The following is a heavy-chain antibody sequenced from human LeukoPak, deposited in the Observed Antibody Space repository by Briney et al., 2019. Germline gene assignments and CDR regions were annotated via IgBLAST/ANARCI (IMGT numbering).Heavy chain of an antibody. CDR2: ISSSSSYI. CDR3: TTLYYDFWSGYLEDAFDI. J-gene: IGHJ3*02. V-gene: IGHV3-21*03. D-gene: IGHD3-3*01. CDR1: GFTFSSYA. Sequence: GGSLRLSCAASGFTFSSYAMSWVRQAPGKGLEWVSSISSSSSYIYYADSVKGRFTISRDNAKNSLYLQMNSLKTEDTAVYYCTTLYYDFWSGYLEDAFDIWGQGTMVTVSS.